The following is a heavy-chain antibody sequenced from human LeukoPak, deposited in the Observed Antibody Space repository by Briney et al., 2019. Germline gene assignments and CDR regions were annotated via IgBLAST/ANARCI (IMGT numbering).Heavy chain of an antibody. Sequence: KLSCKPSGYSFTGYYMHWVRQAPGQGLEWMGWINPNSGGTNYAQKFQGRVTMTRGTSISTAYMELSRLRSDDTAVYYCARDSRIVGAPFDYWGQGTLVTVSS. CDR1: GYSFTGYY. CDR3: ARDSRIVGAPFDY. D-gene: IGHD1-26*01. CDR2: INPNSGGT. V-gene: IGHV1-2*02. J-gene: IGHJ4*02.